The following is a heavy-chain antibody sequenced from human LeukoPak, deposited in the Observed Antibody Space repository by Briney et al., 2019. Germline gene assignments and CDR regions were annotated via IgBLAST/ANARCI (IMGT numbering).Heavy chain of an antibody. V-gene: IGHV1-18*01. CDR1: GYTFTNYG. J-gene: IGHJ1*01. D-gene: IGHD4-23*01. Sequence: GASVKVSRKASGYTFTNYGFSWVRQAPGQGLEWMGWISAYNGYTDYAQKFQFRVTMTTDTSTSTAYMELRSLRSDDTAVYYCARDKAVTTEVTQHFQHWGQGTLVTVSS. CDR2: ISAYNGYT. CDR3: ARDKAVTTEVTQHFQH.